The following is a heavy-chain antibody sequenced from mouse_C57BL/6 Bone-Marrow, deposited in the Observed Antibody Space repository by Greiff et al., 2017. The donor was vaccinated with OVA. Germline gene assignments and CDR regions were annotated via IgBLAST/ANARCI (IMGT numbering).Heavy chain of an antibody. CDR2: IWSGGST. D-gene: IGHD2-3*01. Sequence: VKVVESGPGLVQPSQSLSITCTVSGFSLTRYGVHWVRQPPGTGLEWLGVIWSGGSTDYNAAFISRLSISKDNSKSQVFFKMNSLQADDTAIDYCAKKGIDDGPYAMDYWGQGTSVTVSS. CDR1: GFSLTRYG. V-gene: IGHV2-4*01. CDR3: AKKGIDDGPYAMDY. J-gene: IGHJ4*01.